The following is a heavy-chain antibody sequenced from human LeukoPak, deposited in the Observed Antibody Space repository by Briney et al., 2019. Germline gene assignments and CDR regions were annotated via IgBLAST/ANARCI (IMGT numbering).Heavy chain of an antibody. CDR3: AKDSDRAVVVGGFDI. J-gene: IGHJ3*02. V-gene: IGHV3-23*01. D-gene: IGHD3-22*01. Sequence: PGGSLRLSCAASGFTFSSYAMSWVRQAPGKGLEWVSAISGSSGSTSYADSVKGRFTISRENSKNKLYLKMNSLRAEDTAVYYCAKDSDRAVVVGGFDIWGQGRIVAVAS. CDR2: ISGSSGST. CDR1: GFTFSSYA.